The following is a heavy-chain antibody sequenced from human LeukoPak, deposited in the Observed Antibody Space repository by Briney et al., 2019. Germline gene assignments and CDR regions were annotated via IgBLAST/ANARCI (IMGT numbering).Heavy chain of an antibody. V-gene: IGHV1-2*02. J-gene: IGHJ4*02. D-gene: IGHD6-19*01. Sequence: GALVKVSCKASGYTFTGYYMHWVRQAPGQGLEWMGWINPNSGGTNYAQKFQGRVTMTRDTSISTAYMELSRLRSDDTAVYYCASSPTPGIAVAGTLMSFDYWGQGTLVTVSS. CDR3: ASSPTPGIAVAGTLMSFDY. CDR2: INPNSGGT. CDR1: GYTFTGYY.